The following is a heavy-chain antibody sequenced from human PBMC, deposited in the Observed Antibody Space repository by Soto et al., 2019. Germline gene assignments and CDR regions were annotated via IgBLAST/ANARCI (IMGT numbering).Heavy chain of an antibody. Sequence: GXSVKGSCKASVYTFTNYYLHWVRQAPGQGLEWMGIINPNGGRTNYAQEFQGRVTVTRNTSTSTVYVELSGLRSEDTAVYYCARGIGSTCLDISGQGTTVTVSS. J-gene: IGHJ3*02. V-gene: IGHV1-46*01. CDR3: ARGIGSTCLDI. CDR1: VYTFTNYY. CDR2: INPNGGRT. D-gene: IGHD1-26*01.